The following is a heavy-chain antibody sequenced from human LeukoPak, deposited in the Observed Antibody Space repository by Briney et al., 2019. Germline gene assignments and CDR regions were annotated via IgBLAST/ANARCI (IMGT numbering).Heavy chain of an antibody. CDR3: ARDLGAIVVVPAAINLIYYGMDV. V-gene: IGHV3-30-3*01. Sequence: GRSLRLSCAASGFAFSSYAMHWVGQAPGKGLEWAAVISYDGSNKYYADSVKGRFTISRDNSKNTLYLQMNSLRAEDTAVYYCARDLGAIVVVPAAINLIYYGMDVWGKETTVTVSS. D-gene: IGHD2-2*01. J-gene: IGHJ6*04. CDR1: GFAFSSYA. CDR2: ISYDGSNK.